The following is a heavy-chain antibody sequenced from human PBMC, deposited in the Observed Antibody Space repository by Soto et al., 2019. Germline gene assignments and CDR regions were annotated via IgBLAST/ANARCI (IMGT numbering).Heavy chain of an antibody. D-gene: IGHD6-13*01. CDR1: GGTFSSYA. J-gene: IGHJ6*02. CDR3: ARARIAAAGDYYYYGMDV. V-gene: IGHV1-69*13. CDR2: IIPIFGTA. Sequence: SVKVSCKASGGTFSSYAISWVRQAPGQGLEWMGGIIPIFGTANYAQKFQGRVTITADESTSTAYMELSSLRSEDTAVYYCARARIAAAGDYYYYGMDVWGQGTTVTVSS.